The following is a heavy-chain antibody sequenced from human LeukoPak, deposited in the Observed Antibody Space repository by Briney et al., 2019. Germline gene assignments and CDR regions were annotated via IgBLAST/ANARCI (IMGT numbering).Heavy chain of an antibody. CDR3: ARDLEMATITCFDY. V-gene: IGHV3-30*04. CDR2: ISYDGSNK. CDR1: GFTFSSYA. Sequence: GGSLRLSCAASGFTFSSYAMHWVRQAPGKGLEWVAVISYDGSNKYYADSVKGRFTISRDNSKNTLYLQMNSLRAEDTAMYYCARDLEMATITCFDYWGQGTLVTVSS. D-gene: IGHD5-24*01. J-gene: IGHJ4*02.